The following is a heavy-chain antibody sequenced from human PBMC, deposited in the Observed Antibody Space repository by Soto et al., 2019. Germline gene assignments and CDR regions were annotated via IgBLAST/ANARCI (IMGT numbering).Heavy chain of an antibody. CDR2: IIPICGTA. Sequence: QVQLVQSGAEVKKPGSSVKVSCKASGGTFSSYSISWVRQAPGQGLEWMGGIIPICGTANYAQKFQGRVKITADESTSTAYMELSSLRSEDTAVYYCAIEYSSSPPYYPIGYWGQGTLVTVSS. D-gene: IGHD6-6*01. CDR3: AIEYSSSPPYYPIGY. J-gene: IGHJ4*02. CDR1: GGTFSSYS. V-gene: IGHV1-69*01.